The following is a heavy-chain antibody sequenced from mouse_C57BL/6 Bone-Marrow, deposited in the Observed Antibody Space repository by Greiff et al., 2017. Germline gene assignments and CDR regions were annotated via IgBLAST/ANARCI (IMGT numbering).Heavy chain of an antibody. D-gene: IGHD1-1*01. Sequence: EVHLVASGPSLVRPSQTLSLTCTVTGFSIHSDCYWIWIRQFPGNKLEYIGYTFYSGITYYNPSLESRTYITRDTSKNQFSLKLSSVTTEDTATYYCARAYYDGSLDLAMDYWGQGTSVTVSS. CDR1: GFSIHSDCY. CDR2: TFYSGIT. V-gene: IGHV3-3*01. J-gene: IGHJ4*01. CDR3: ARAYYDGSLDLAMDY.